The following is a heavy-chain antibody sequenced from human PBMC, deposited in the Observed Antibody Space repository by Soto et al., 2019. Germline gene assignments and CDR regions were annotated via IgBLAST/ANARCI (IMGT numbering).Heavy chain of an antibody. CDR1: GFTFSTYG. J-gene: IGHJ4*02. CDR3: ARDRGGEIWPEYFFDY. D-gene: IGHD3-10*01. Sequence: QVQLVESGGGVVQPGRSLRLSCAVSGFTFSTYGMHWVRQAPGKGLEWVAVIWYDGSNKYYADSVKGRFTISRDNSKNTVYLQMNSLSAEDTAVYYCARDRGGEIWPEYFFDYWGQGTLVTVSS. CDR2: IWYDGSNK. V-gene: IGHV3-33*01.